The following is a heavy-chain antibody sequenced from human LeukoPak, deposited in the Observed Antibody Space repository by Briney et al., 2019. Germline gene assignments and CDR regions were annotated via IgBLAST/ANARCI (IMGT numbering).Heavy chain of an antibody. J-gene: IGHJ4*02. V-gene: IGHV6-1*01. CDR1: GDSIFTNNVA. CDR2: TYYRSKWSF. D-gene: IGHD6-6*01. Sequence: SQTLSLTCAISGDSIFTNNVAWNWIRQSPSRGLEWLGRTYYRSKWSFDYAVSVKSRITINADTSKNQFSLQLSPVTPEDTAVYYCARGKYTSFDNWGQGTLVTVSS. CDR3: ARGKYTSFDN.